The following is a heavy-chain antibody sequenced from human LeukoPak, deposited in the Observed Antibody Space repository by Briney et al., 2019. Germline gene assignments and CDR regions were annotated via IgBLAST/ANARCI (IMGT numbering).Heavy chain of an antibody. V-gene: IGHV4-39*01. CDR3: ARHFDF. J-gene: IGHJ4*02. Sequence: WVRQAPGKGLEWIGTISFSGSTYYNPSLKSRVTISVDTSKNQFSLKLNSVTAADTAVYYCARHFDFWGQGTLVTVSS. CDR2: ISFSGST.